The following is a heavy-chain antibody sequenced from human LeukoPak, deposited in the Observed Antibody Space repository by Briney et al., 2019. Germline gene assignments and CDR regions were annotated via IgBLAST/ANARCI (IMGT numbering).Heavy chain of an antibody. CDR1: GFTFSSYG. D-gene: IGHD7-27*01. V-gene: IGHV3-30*03. CDR2: ISYDGSNV. J-gene: IGHJ4*02. CDR3: ARHVGISF. Sequence: PGGSLRLSCAASGFTFSSYGMHWVRQAPGKGLEWVAVISYDGSNVYYADSVKGRFTISRDNSKNTLYLQIHSLRAEDTSVYYCARHVGISFWGQGTLVTVSS.